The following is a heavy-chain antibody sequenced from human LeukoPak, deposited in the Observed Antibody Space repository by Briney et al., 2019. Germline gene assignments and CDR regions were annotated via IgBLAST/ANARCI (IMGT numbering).Heavy chain of an antibody. J-gene: IGHJ6*04. D-gene: IGHD5-12*01. CDR3: ARGSGFLDV. V-gene: IGHV1-8*03. Sequence: ASVKVSCKASGYTFTSYGISWVRQAPGQGLEWMGWMNPNSGNTGYAQKFQGRVTITRNTSISTAYMELSSLRSEDTAVYYCARGSGFLDVWGKGTTVTVSS. CDR2: MNPNSGNT. CDR1: GYTFTSYG.